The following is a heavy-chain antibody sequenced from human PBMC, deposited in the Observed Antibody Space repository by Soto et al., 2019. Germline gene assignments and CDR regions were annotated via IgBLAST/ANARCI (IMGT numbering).Heavy chain of an antibody. Sequence: GGSLRLSCAASGFTFSSYAMSWVRQAPGKGLEWVSAISGSGGSTYYADSVKGRFTISRDNSKNTLYLQMNSLRAEDTAVYYCAKDIVRLVTMIVVGQYYFDYWGQGTLVTVSS. V-gene: IGHV3-23*01. J-gene: IGHJ4*02. CDR1: GFTFSSYA. CDR3: AKDIVRLVTMIVVGQYYFDY. D-gene: IGHD3-22*01. CDR2: ISGSGGST.